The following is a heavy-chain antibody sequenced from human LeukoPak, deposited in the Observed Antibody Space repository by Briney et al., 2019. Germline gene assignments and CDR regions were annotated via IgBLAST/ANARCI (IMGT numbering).Heavy chain of an antibody. D-gene: IGHD3-10*01. J-gene: IGHJ4*02. CDR1: GFTLSNYA. Sequence: GGSLRLSCAASGFTLSNYAMHWVRQAPGKGLEYVSAISSNGGSTYYANSVKGRFTISRDNSKNTLYLQMGSLRAEDMAVYYCARAVEGSGSYPDYWGQGTLVTVSS. CDR3: ARAVEGSGSYPDY. V-gene: IGHV3-64*01. CDR2: ISSNGGST.